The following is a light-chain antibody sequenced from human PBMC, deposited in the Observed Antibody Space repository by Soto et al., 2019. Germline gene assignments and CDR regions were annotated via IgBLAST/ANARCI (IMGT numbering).Light chain of an antibody. J-gene: IGLJ1*01. V-gene: IGLV2-18*02. Sequence: QSALTQPPSVSGSPGQSVALSCTGTSSDIGTYNRVSWYQQPPGTAPKLMIYDVNNRPSGVPDRFSGSKSGNTASLTISGLQAEDEADYYCSSYTTSSTYVFGTGTKLTVL. CDR1: SSDIGTYNR. CDR2: DVN. CDR3: SSYTTSSTYV.